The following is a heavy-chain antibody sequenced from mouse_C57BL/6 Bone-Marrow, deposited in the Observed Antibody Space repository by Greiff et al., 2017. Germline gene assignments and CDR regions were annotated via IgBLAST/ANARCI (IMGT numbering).Heavy chain of an antibody. D-gene: IGHD2-12*01. CDR1: GYAFTNYL. V-gene: IGHV1-54*01. J-gene: IGHJ4*01. Sequence: VQLQQSGAELVRPGTSVKVSCKASGYAFTNYLIEWVKQRPGQGLEWIGVINPGSGGTNYNEKFKGKATLTADKSSSTAYMQLSSLTSVDSAVYFCARGALHRHVYYDAMDYWGQGTSVTVSA. CDR2: INPGSGGT. CDR3: ARGALHRHVYYDAMDY.